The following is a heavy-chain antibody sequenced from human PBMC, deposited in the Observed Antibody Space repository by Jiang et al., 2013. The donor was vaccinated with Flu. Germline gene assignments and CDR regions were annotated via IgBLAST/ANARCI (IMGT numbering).Heavy chain of an antibody. V-gene: IGHV5-51*01. J-gene: IGHJ2*01. CDR3: ARPPYGDYPNWYFDL. Sequence: GAEVKKPGESLKISCKGSGYSFTSYWIGWVRQMPGKGLEWMGIIYPGDSDTRYSPSFQGQVTISADKSISTAYLQWSSLKASDTAMYYCARPPYGDYPNWYFDLWGRGTLVTVSS. CDR2: IYPGDSDT. D-gene: IGHD4-17*01. CDR1: GYSFTSYW.